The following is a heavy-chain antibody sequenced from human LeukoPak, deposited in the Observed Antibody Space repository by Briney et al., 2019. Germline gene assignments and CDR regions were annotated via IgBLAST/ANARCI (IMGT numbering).Heavy chain of an antibody. J-gene: IGHJ4*02. D-gene: IGHD6-13*01. V-gene: IGHV3-30*01. CDR1: RFTFRSYA. CDR3: ARVGQQLVHGPFDY. Sequence: GGSLRLPCAASRFTFRSYAMHWVRQAPGKGLEWVAVMSYDGSNKYYADSVKGRFTISRDDSKNTLYLQMNSLRAEDTAVYYCARVGQQLVHGPFDYWGQGTLVTVSS. CDR2: MSYDGSNK.